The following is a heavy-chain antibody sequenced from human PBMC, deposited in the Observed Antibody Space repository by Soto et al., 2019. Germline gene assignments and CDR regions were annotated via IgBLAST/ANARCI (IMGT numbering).Heavy chain of an antibody. CDR2: ISSGAGSI. CDR3: ARPGGYGLDV. V-gene: IGHV3-48*02. Sequence: GGSLRLSCTASGFTFSTYGMTWVRQAPGKGLEWVSYISSGAGSISHADSVRGRFTISRDNAENSLYLQMNSLRDEDTAVYYCARPGGYGLDVWGQGTTVTVSS. CDR1: GFTFSTYG. J-gene: IGHJ6*02. D-gene: IGHD3-10*01.